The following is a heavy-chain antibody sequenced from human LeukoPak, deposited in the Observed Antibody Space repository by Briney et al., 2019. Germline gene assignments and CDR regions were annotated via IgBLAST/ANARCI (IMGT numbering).Heavy chain of an antibody. V-gene: IGHV4-31*03. CDR3: ARAANPTYWYFDL. CDR1: GGSISSGGYY. Sequence: PSETLSLTCTVSGGSISSGGYYWSWIRQHPGKGLEWIGYIYYSGSTYYNPSLKSRVTISVDTSKNQFSLKLSSVTAADTAVYYCARAANPTYWYFDLWGRGTLVTVSS. D-gene: IGHD7-27*01. CDR2: IYYSGST. J-gene: IGHJ2*01.